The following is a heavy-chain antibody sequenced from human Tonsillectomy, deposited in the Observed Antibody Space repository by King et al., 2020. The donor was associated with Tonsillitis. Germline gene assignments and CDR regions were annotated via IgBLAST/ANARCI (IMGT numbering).Heavy chain of an antibody. J-gene: IGHJ3*02. V-gene: IGHV1-69*12. D-gene: IGHD1-26*01. CDR3: APRTSGSYYVGGAFDI. Sequence: QLVQSGAEVKKPGSSVKVSCKASGGTFSSYAISGVRQAPGRGLEWMGGIIPIFGTANYAQKCQGRVTITEDESTSTAYMELSSMRSEDTAVYYCAPRTSGSYYVGGAFDIWGQGTMVTVSS. CDR1: GGTFSSYA. CDR2: IIPIFGTA.